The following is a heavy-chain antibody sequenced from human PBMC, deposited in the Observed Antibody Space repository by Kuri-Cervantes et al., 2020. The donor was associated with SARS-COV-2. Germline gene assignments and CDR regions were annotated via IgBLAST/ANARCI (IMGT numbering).Heavy chain of an antibody. Sequence: LRLSCATSGDSVSSNSAAWNWIRQSPSRGLEWLGRTYYRSKWYNDYAVSVKSRITINPDTSKNQFSLQLNSVTPEDTAVYYCARDRLAPQNWNRFDYWGQGTLVTVSS. V-gene: IGHV6-1*01. CDR3: ARDRLAPQNWNRFDY. CDR2: TYYRSKWYN. D-gene: IGHD1-1*01. CDR1: GDSVSSNSAA. J-gene: IGHJ4*02.